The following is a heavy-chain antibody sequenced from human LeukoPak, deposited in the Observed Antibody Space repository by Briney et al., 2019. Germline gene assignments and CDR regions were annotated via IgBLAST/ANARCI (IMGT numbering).Heavy chain of an antibody. V-gene: IGHV4-39*01. Sequence: SETLSLTCTVSGGSISSYYWGWIRQPPGKGLEWIGSIYYSGSTYYNPSLKSRVTISVDTSKNQFSLKLSSVTAADTAVYYCARHKTDTVAVEGWGQGTLVTVSS. D-gene: IGHD5-12*01. CDR1: GGSISSYY. CDR3: ARHKTDTVAVEG. J-gene: IGHJ4*02. CDR2: IYYSGST.